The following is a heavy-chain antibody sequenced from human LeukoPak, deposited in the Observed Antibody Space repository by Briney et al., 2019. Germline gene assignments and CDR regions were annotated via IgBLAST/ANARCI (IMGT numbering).Heavy chain of an antibody. CDR3: ARAGSTRDYYYYGMDV. CDR2: ISYDGSNK. Sequence: GGSLRLSCAASGFTFSSYAMHWVRQAPGKGLEWVAVISYDGSNKHYADSVKGRFTISRDNSKNTLYLQMNSLRAEDTAVYYCARAGSTRDYYYYGMDVWGQGTTVTVSS. J-gene: IGHJ6*02. V-gene: IGHV3-30*04. CDR1: GFTFSSYA. D-gene: IGHD2-2*01.